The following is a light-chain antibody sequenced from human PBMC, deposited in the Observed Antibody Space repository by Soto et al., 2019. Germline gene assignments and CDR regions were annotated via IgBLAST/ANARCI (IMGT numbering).Light chain of an antibody. CDR3: KHYNSYSEA. V-gene: IGKV1-5*03. J-gene: IGKJ1*01. CDR2: KAS. CDR1: QTISSW. Sequence: DIQMTQSPSTLSGSVGVIVTITCRACQTISSWLAWYQQKPGKAGKLVIYKASTIKSGVPSRFSGSWASTEFSLTISRLQPDEFATYYCKHYNSYSEAFGQGTKV.